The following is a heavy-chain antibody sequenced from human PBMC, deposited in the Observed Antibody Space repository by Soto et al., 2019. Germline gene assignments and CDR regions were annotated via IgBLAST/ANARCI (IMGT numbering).Heavy chain of an antibody. D-gene: IGHD1-1*01. J-gene: IGHJ4*02. CDR3: ARISETSERD. Sequence: GGSLRLSCAASGFTFSNYNMNWVRQAPGKVLEWVSFISSSGITIYYADSVKGRFTISRDNAKNSLYLQMNSLRDEDTAGYYCARISETSERDRGQGSLVTVSS. CDR1: GFTFSNYN. CDR2: ISSSGITI. V-gene: IGHV3-48*02.